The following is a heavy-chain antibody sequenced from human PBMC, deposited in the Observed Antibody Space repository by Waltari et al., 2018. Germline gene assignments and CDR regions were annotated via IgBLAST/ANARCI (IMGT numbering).Heavy chain of an antibody. D-gene: IGHD3-10*01. CDR1: GYTFTGYY. J-gene: IGHJ4*02. Sequence: QVQLVQSGAEVKKPGASVKVSCKASGYTFTGYYMHWVRQAPGQGLEWMGRINPNSGGTNYAQKFQGRVTMTRDTSISTAYMELSRLRSDDTAVYYCARGGYYYGSGGYYFDYWGQGTLVTVSS. V-gene: IGHV1-2*06. CDR3: ARGGYYYGSGGYYFDY. CDR2: INPNSGGT.